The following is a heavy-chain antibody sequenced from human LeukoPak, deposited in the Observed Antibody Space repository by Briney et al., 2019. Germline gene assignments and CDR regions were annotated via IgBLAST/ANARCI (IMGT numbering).Heavy chain of an antibody. D-gene: IGHD2-21*02. CDR2: IIPILGIA. J-gene: IGHJ4*02. CDR3: AGTSNLAYCGGDCDAISMFDY. Sequence: GSSVKVSCKASGGTFSSYAISWVRQAPGQGLEWMGRIIPILGIANYAQKFQGRVTITADKSTSTAYMELSSLRSEDTAVYYCAGTSNLAYCGGDCDAISMFDYRGQGTLVTVSS. V-gene: IGHV1-69*04. CDR1: GGTFSSYA.